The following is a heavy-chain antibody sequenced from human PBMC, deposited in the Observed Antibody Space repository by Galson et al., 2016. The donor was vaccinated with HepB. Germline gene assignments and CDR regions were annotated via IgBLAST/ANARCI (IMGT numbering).Heavy chain of an antibody. Sequence: QSGAEVKKPGESLKISCKGAGNTFISYWIAWVRQMPGKGLEWVGIIYPGDSDTRYSPSFQGQVTISADRSISTAYLQWSSLKASDTAMYYCTRMDYYGGTNWFDPWGQGTLVTVSS. CDR2: IYPGDSDT. CDR3: TRMDYYGGTNWFDP. V-gene: IGHV5-51*01. J-gene: IGHJ5*02. D-gene: IGHD4-23*01. CDR1: GNTFISYW.